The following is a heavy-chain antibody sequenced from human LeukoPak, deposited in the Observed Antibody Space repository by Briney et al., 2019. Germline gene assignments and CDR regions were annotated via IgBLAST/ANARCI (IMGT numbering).Heavy chain of an antibody. D-gene: IGHD2-8*01. V-gene: IGHV4-39*07. CDR2: IYHSGST. CDR1: GGSTSSNNYY. CDR3: ARGSFCTNGVCFPHARQSHFDI. J-gene: IGHJ3*02. Sequence: TTSETLSLTCTVSGGSTSSNNYYWSWIRQPPGKGLEWIGEIYHSGSTNYNPSLKSRVTISVDTSKNQFSLKLSSVTAADTAVYYCARGSFCTNGVCFPHARQSHFDIWGQGTMVTVSS.